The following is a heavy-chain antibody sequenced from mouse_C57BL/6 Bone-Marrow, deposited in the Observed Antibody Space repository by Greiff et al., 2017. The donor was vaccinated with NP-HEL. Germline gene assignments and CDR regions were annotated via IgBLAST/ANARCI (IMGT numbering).Heavy chain of an antibody. Sequence: QVQLKESGPELVKPGASVKISCKASGYAFSSSWMNWVKQRPGKGLEWIGRIYPGDGDTNYNGKFKGKATLTADKSSSTAYMQLSRMTAEDSAVYFCARRGNYDYWGQGTTLTVSS. CDR1: GYAFSSSW. D-gene: IGHD2-1*01. CDR2: IYPGDGDT. V-gene: IGHV1-82*01. J-gene: IGHJ2*01. CDR3: ARRGNYDY.